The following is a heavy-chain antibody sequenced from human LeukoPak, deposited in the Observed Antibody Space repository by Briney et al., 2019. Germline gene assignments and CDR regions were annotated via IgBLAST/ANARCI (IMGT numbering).Heavy chain of an antibody. D-gene: IGHD3-10*01. CDR2: VFYNGNT. CDR1: GASVSSGRYY. J-gene: IGHJ5*02. Sequence: SETLSLTCTVSGASVSSGRYYWSWIRQPPGKSLEWIGYVFYNGNTKYNPSLQSRVTISLDTSKNQFSLKMTSVTAADTAVYYCSRSEGVYYGSGSSGTCYPHWFDPWGQGTLVTVSS. V-gene: IGHV4-61*01. CDR3: SRSEGVYYGSGSSGTCYPHWFDP.